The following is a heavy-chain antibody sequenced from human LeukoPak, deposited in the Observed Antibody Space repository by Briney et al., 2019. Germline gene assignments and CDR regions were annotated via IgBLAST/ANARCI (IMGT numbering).Heavy chain of an antibody. Sequence: SETLSLTCTVSGGSISSYYWSWIRQPPGKGLEWIGYIYYSGSTNYNPSLKSRVTISVDTSKNQFSLKLSSVTAADTAVYSCARAYYGSGTYYNFDYWGQGTLVTASS. CDR3: ARAYYGSGTYYNFDY. V-gene: IGHV4-59*01. J-gene: IGHJ4*02. D-gene: IGHD3-10*01. CDR1: GGSISSYY. CDR2: IYYSGST.